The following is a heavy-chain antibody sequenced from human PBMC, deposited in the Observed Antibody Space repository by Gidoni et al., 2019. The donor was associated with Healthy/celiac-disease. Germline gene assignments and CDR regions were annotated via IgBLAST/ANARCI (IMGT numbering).Heavy chain of an antibody. CDR3: SRYRYCSITSCPFDS. D-gene: IGHD2-2*01. CDR2: IIAYTGNT. Sequence: QVQLVQSGAEVKKPGASGKVCSTASGTTIPSYGSSWGRPAPGQGLEWMGWIIAYTGNTNYAQKLHGSVTMTTDTSTSTAYMELRSLGSDDPAVYYLSRYRYCSITSCPFDSWGQGTLVPVSS. V-gene: IGHV1-18*01. J-gene: IGHJ4*02. CDR1: GTTIPSYG.